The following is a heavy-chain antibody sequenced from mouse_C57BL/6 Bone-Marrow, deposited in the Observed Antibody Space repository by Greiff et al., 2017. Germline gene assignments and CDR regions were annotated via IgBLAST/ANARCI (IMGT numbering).Heavy chain of an antibody. Sequence: VKLQQPGAELVKPGASVKMSCKASGYTFTSYWITWVKQRPGQGLEWIGDIYPTSCRTNYNEKFKSKAILTVDTSSNTAYMQLSSLTSEDSAVFYCARSGPLGRSFDYWGQGTTLTVSS. CDR1: GYTFTSYW. D-gene: IGHD4-1*01. J-gene: IGHJ2*01. CDR2: IYPTSCRT. V-gene: IGHV1-55*01. CDR3: ARSGPLGRSFDY.